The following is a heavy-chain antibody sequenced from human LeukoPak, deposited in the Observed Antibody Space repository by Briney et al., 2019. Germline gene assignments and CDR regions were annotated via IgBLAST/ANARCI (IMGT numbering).Heavy chain of an antibody. V-gene: IGHV3-48*02. CDR2: ISRSSSTI. J-gene: IGHJ3*02. CDR3: ARNQFYAFDI. CDR1: GFTFSSYY. Sequence: GGSLRPSCAGSGFTFSSYYMIWVRQAPGKGLEWVSYISRSSSTIYYADSVKGRFTISRDNAKNSLYLQMNSLRDEDTAVYYCARNQFYAFDIWGQGTMVTVSS.